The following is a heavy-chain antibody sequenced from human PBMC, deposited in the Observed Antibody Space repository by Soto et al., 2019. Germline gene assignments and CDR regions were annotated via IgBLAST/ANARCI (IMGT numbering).Heavy chain of an antibody. CDR1: GYSFTSYW. V-gene: IGHV5-10-1*01. J-gene: IGHJ6*02. CDR2: IDPSDSYT. D-gene: IGHD3-22*01. CDR3: ASRPHYYDSSGLYYYGMDV. Sequence: GESLKISCMGSGYSFTSYWISWVRQMPGKGLEWMGRIDPSDSYTNYSPSFQGHVTISADKSISTAYLQWSSLKASDTAMYYCASRPHYYDSSGLYYYGMDVWGQGTRVTVSS.